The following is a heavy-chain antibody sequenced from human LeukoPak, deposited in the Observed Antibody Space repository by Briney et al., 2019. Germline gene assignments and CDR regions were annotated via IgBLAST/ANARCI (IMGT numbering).Heavy chain of an antibody. Sequence: SETLSLTCTVSGGSVSSGSYYWSWIRQPPGKGLEWIGYIYYSGSTNYNPSLKSRVTISVDTSKNQFSLKQSSVTAADTAVYYCARDDGSGSYYNVGWFDPWGQGTLVTVSS. CDR1: GGSVSSGSYY. V-gene: IGHV4-61*01. D-gene: IGHD3-10*01. J-gene: IGHJ5*02. CDR3: ARDDGSGSYYNVGWFDP. CDR2: IYYSGST.